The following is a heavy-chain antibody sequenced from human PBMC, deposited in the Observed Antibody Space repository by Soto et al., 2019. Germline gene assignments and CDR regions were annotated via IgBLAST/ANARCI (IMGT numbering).Heavy chain of an antibody. CDR1: GGTFVKYS. V-gene: IGHV1-69*04. CDR3: AKEGWADVVTGEFRDGMDV. Sequence: QVQLVQSGAEVKKPGSSVKVSCKASGGTFVKYSISWVRQAPEQGLEWMGRILPIPNVTKYAQNFQGRLTITADKSTSTAYMELRSLRSEDTAIYYCAKEGWADVVTGEFRDGMDVWGHGPTVIVSS. CDR2: ILPIPNVT. D-gene: IGHD3-10*01. J-gene: IGHJ6*02.